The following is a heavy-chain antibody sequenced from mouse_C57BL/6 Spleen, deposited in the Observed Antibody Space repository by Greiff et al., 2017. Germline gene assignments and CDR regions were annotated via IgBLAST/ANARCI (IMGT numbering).Heavy chain of an antibody. V-gene: IGHV1-82*01. D-gene: IGHD3-1*01. J-gene: IGHJ4*01. CDR2: IYPGDGDT. Sequence: QVQLQQSGPELVKPGASVKISCKASGYAFSSSWMNWVKQRPGKGLEWIGRIYPGDGDTNYNGKFKGKATLTADKSSSTAYMQRSSLTSEDSAVYFCARSGGAMDYWGQGTSVTVSS. CDR3: ARSGGAMDY. CDR1: GYAFSSSW.